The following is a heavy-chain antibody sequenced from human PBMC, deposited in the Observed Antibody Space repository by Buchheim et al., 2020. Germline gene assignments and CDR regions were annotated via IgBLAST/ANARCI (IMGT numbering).Heavy chain of an antibody. V-gene: IGHV1-2*02. CDR2: INPNSGGT. Sequence: QVQLVQSGAEVKKPGASVKVSCKASGYTLTDYYMHWVRQAPGQGLEWMGWINPNSGGTKYAQKFQGRVSMTRDTSISTAYMELSRLRSDDTAVYYCARGRWFGESQEFDYWGQGTL. J-gene: IGHJ4*02. CDR3: ARGRWFGESQEFDY. D-gene: IGHD3-10*01. CDR1: GYTLTDYY.